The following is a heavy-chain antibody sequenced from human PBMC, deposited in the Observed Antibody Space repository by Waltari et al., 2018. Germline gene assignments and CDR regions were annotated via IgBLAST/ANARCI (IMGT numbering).Heavy chain of an antibody. J-gene: IGHJ4*02. D-gene: IGHD6-13*01. CDR2: ISGNGANT. V-gene: IGHV3-23*04. Sequence: EVQLVESGGGLVQPGGSLRLSCAASGFTFSSSAMSWVRQVPGKGLEWVSSISGNGANTYYADSVKGRFTISRDNSKNTLCLQMDSLRAEDTAVYYCAKALTLSSTWDMHWGQGTLVTVSS. CDR3: AKALTLSSTWDMH. CDR1: GFTFSSSA.